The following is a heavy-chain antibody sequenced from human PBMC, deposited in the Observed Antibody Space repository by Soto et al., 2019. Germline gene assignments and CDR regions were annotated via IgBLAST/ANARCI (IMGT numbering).Heavy chain of an antibody. V-gene: IGHV1-8*01. J-gene: IGHJ6*03. CDR3: ARGCTWRCTLPNTRVFGVVDYYYYMDV. CDR2: MNPNSGNT. CDR1: GYTFTSYD. Sequence: GASVKVSCKASGYTFTSYDINWVRQATGQGLERMGWMNPNSGNTGYAQKFQGRVTMTRNTSISTAYMELSSLRSEDTAVYYCARGCTWRCTLPNTRVFGVVDYYYYMDVWGKGTTVTVSS. D-gene: IGHD3-3*01.